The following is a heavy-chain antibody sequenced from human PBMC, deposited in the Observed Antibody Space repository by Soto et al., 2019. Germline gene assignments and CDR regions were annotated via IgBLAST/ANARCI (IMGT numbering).Heavy chain of an antibody. D-gene: IGHD3-10*01. Sequence: PSETLSLTCTVSGGSISSYYWSRIRQPPGKGLEWIGYIYYSGGTNYNPSLKSRVTISVDTSKNQFSLKLSSVTAADTAVYYCARAPRGNYGYPSYFDYWGQGTLVTVSS. CDR2: IYYSGGT. CDR1: GGSISSYY. CDR3: ARAPRGNYGYPSYFDY. V-gene: IGHV4-59*01. J-gene: IGHJ4*02.